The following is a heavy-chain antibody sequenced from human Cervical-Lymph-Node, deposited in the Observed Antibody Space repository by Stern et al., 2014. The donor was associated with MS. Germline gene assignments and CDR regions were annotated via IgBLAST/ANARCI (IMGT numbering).Heavy chain of an antibody. CDR2: INPRGGST. D-gene: IGHD6-13*01. Sequence: QVQLVQSGAEVKKPGASVKLSCKASGYTFTNFYMHWVRQAPGQGPEWMGVINPRGGSTNYAQNFQGRLTLTRDTSTSTVNMELSSLRSEDTAIYYCAGSLAAADTPYYYYGMDVWGQGTTVTVSS. CDR3: AGSLAAADTPYYYYGMDV. V-gene: IGHV1-46*03. CDR1: GYTFTNFY. J-gene: IGHJ6*02.